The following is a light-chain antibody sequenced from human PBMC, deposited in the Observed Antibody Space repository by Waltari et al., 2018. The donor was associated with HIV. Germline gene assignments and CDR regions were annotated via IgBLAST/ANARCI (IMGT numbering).Light chain of an antibody. CDR1: TSNIGNNR. V-gene: IGLV1-44*01. Sequence: QSVVTQPPSMSGTPGQTVTISCSGSTSNIGNNRVSWYQHLPGTAPKLLMFISQGRPSGLPDRFSGSKSGTSASLAISGLQSEDEAAYYCATWDDSLNAWVFGGGTKLTVL. CDR2: ISQ. CDR3: ATWDDSLNAWV. J-gene: IGLJ3*02.